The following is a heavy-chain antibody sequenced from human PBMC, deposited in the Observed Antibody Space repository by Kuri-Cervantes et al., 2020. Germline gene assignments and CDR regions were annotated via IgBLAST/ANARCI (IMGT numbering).Heavy chain of an antibody. CDR2: IYYSGST. CDR1: GGSISSYY. D-gene: IGHD1-7*01. CDR3: ARGELNSRRAFDI. Sequence: SETLSLTCTVSGGSISSYYWSWIRQPPGKGLEWIGYIYYSGSTNYNPSLKSRVTISVDTSKNQFSLKLSSETAADTAVYYCARGELNSRRAFDIWGQGTMVTVSS. V-gene: IGHV4-59*12. J-gene: IGHJ3*02.